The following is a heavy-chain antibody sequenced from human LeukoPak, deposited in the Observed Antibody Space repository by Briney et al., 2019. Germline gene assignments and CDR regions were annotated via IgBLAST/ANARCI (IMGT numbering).Heavy chain of an antibody. CDR3: TTGPEVVAATLAFDI. D-gene: IGHD2-15*01. V-gene: IGHV3-15*01. Sequence: GGSLRLSCAASGFTFSNAWMSWVRQAPGKGLEWVGRIKSKTDGGTTDYAAPVKGRFTISRDDSKNTLYLQVNSLKTEDTAVYYCTTGPEVVAATLAFDIWGQGTMVTVSS. J-gene: IGHJ3*02. CDR1: GFTFSNAW. CDR2: IKSKTDGGTT.